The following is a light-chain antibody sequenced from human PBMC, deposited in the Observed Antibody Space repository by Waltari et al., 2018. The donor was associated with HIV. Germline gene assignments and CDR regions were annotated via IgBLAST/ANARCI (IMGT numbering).Light chain of an antibody. CDR1: QTVSTSY. V-gene: IGKV3-20*01. Sequence: EIVLTQFPGTLSLSPGERATVSCRASQTVSTSYLAWYQQKPGQAPRLLIYGASSRAPGIPDRFSGSGSGTDFTLTISRLEPEDFAVYYCQQHGNSPITFGQGTRLEIK. CDR2: GAS. J-gene: IGKJ5*01. CDR3: QQHGNSPIT.